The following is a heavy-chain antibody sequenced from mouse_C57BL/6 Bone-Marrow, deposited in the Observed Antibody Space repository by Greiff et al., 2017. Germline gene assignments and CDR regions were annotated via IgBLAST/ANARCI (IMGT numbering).Heavy chain of an antibody. CDR3: ARGGTITGGNFDY. Sequence: VHVKQSGPELVKPGASVKISCKASGYSFTGYFMNWVKQSHGKSLEWIGRINPYNGDTFYNQKFKGKATLTVDKSSSTAHMELLGLTSEDCASYYCARGGTITGGNFDYWGQGTTLTVSS. D-gene: IGHD4-1*01. J-gene: IGHJ2*01. CDR1: GYSFTGYF. CDR2: INPYNGDT. V-gene: IGHV1-37*01.